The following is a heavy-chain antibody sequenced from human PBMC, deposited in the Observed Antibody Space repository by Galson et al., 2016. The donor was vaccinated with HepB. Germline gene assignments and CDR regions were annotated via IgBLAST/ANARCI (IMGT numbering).Heavy chain of an antibody. CDR3: MNESPDDGDGSDI. Sequence: SLRLSCAGSGFTFSLYGMHWVRQTPGKRLEYVSAITPNGESTYYTDAVKGRFAISRDNSKNTLYLQMRSLRTEDTAVYYCMNESPDDGDGSDIWGQGTMVTVSS. CDR1: GFTFSLYG. J-gene: IGHJ3*02. D-gene: IGHD1-1*01. V-gene: IGHV3-64D*06. CDR2: ITPNGEST.